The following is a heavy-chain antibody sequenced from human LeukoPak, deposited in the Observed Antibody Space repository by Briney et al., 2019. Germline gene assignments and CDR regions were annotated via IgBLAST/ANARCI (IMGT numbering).Heavy chain of an antibody. J-gene: IGHJ4*02. D-gene: IGHD4-23*01. CDR2: ISSSNSTI. Sequence: GGSLRLSCTASGFTFSTYSMNWVPQAPGKGLEWISYISSSNSTIYYADSVKGRFTISRDNAKNSVYLQMNSLRDEDTAVYYCARAYGGNWFDYWGQGTLVTVSS. CDR3: ARAYGGNWFDY. V-gene: IGHV3-48*02. CDR1: GFTFSTYS.